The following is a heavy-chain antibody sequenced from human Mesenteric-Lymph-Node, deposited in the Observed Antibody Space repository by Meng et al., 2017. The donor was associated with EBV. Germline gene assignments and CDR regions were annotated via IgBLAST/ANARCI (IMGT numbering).Heavy chain of an antibody. CDR3: ARAPWPRTNSRPT. CDR1: GNTSKSYD. CDR2: MNPYSGNT. V-gene: IGHV1-8*01. J-gene: IGHJ4*02. Sequence: QVWLVQVGAWGREAEAPVKFPDTALGNTSKSYDIHWVRQATGQGLEWMGWMNPYSGNTGYAQQFQGRVTMTRNTSIDTAFMDLTSLTSEDTAVYYCARAPWPRTNSRPTWGQGTLVTVSS. D-gene: IGHD5-12*01.